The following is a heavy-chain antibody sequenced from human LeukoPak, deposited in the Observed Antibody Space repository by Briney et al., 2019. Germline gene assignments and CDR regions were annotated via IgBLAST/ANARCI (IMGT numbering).Heavy chain of an antibody. J-gene: IGHJ3*02. CDR2: ISAYDGYT. CDR1: GYIFTKYG. V-gene: IGHV1-18*01. Sequence: GASVKISCKASGYIFTKYGFTWVRQAPGQGLEWMGWISAYDGYTNHAQKFQGRVTMTTDTSTSTAYMELRSLRSDDTAVYYCARGVVGATPDDAFDIWGQGTMVTVSS. D-gene: IGHD1-26*01. CDR3: ARGVVGATPDDAFDI.